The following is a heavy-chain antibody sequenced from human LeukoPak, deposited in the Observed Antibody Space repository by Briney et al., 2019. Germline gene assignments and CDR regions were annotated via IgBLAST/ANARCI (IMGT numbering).Heavy chain of an antibody. J-gene: IGHJ1*01. D-gene: IGHD6-13*01. CDR3: ATDRQQLVPEYFQH. V-gene: IGHV1-24*01. Sequence: ASVKVSCKVSGYTLTELSMHWVRQAPGKGLEWMGGFDPEDSETIYAQKFQGRVTMTEDTSTDTAYMELSSLRSEDTAVYYCATDRQQLVPEYFQHWGQGTLVTVSS. CDR1: GYTLTELS. CDR2: FDPEDSET.